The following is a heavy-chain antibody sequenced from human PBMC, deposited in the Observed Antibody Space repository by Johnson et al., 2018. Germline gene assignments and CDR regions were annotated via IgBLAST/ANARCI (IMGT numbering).Heavy chain of an antibody. Sequence: QVQLQESGPGLVKPSETLSLTCIVSGGSVNSYFWSWIRQPPGKGLEWIGQIYYSGSTNYNPSLKRRVTISIDTSKNQFSLRMSSVTAADTALYYCARVEYDGGWLGFGYHFDYWGQGTLVTVSS. J-gene: IGHJ4*02. CDR1: GGSVNSYF. CDR3: ARVEYDGGWLGFGYHFDY. CDR2: IYYSGST. D-gene: IGHD6-19*01. V-gene: IGHV4-59*02.